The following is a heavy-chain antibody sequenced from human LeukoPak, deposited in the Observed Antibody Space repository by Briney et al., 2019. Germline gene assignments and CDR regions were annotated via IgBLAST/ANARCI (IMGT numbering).Heavy chain of an antibody. J-gene: IGHJ4*02. CDR3: ARAKSGYSYGSFDY. D-gene: IGHD5-18*01. Sequence: GGSLRLSCAASGFTFSSYEMNWVRQAPGKGLEWVSYISSSGSTIYYADSVKGRFTISRDNAKNSLYLQMNSLRAEDTAVYYCARAKSGYSYGSFDYWGQGTLVTVSS. CDR1: GFTFSSYE. V-gene: IGHV3-48*03. CDR2: ISSSGSTI.